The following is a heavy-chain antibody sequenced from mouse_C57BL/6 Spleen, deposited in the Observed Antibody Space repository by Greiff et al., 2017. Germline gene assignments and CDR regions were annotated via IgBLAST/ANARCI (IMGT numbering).Heavy chain of an antibody. CDR3: ARKLGLAWYFDV. V-gene: IGHV2-2*01. J-gene: IGHJ1*03. CDR2: IWSVGST. Sequence: QVQLQPSGPGLVQPSQSLSITCPVSGFSLTRYGVPWVRQSPGKGLEWLGVIWSVGSTDYNAAFIARLNISKDNSKSQVFCKMISLQADDTAIYYCARKLGLAWYFDVWGTGATVTVSS. CDR1: GFSLTRYG. D-gene: IGHD2-4*01.